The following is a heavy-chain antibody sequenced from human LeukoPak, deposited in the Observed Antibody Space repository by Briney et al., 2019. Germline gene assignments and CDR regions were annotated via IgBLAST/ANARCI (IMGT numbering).Heavy chain of an antibody. CDR2: IIPIFGTA. CDR1: GGTFSSYA. D-gene: IGHD3-22*01. V-gene: IGHV1-69*01. Sequence: SVKVSCKASGGTFSSYAISWVRQAPGQGLEWMGGIIPIFGTANYAQKFQGRVTITADESTSTAYMELSSLRSEDTAVYYCARDKVADSSGRLTLDYWGQGTLVTVSS. CDR3: ARDKVADSSGRLTLDY. J-gene: IGHJ4*02.